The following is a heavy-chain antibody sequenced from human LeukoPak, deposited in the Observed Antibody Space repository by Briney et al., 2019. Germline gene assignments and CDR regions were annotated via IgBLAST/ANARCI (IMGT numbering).Heavy chain of an antibody. Sequence: GGSLRLSCAAPGFTFSTHGMHWVRQAPGKGLEWVAAIWYDGSNIYYVDSVKGRFTISRDNSKNTLYLQMSSLRAEDTAVYYCAKDPGITSLSNWFDPWGQGTLVIVSS. CDR1: GFTFSTHG. J-gene: IGHJ5*02. CDR3: AKDPGITSLSNWFDP. CDR2: IWYDGSNI. V-gene: IGHV3-33*06. D-gene: IGHD1-20*01.